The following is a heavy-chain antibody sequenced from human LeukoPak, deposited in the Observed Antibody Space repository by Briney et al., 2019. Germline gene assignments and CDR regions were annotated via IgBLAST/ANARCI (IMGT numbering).Heavy chain of an antibody. Sequence: VASVKVSCKASGGTFSSYAISWVRQAPGQGLEWMGGIIPIFGTANYAQKFQGRVTITADKSTSTAYMELSSLRSEDTAVYYCARAHWIASIPSYFDYWGQGTLVTVSS. J-gene: IGHJ4*02. CDR2: IIPIFGTA. V-gene: IGHV1-69*06. D-gene: IGHD1-1*01. CDR3: ARAHWIASIPSYFDY. CDR1: GGTFSSYA.